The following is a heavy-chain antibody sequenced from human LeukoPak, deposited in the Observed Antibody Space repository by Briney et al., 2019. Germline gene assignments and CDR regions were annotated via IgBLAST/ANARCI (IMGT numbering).Heavy chain of an antibody. J-gene: IGHJ4*02. CDR2: INPNSGGT. V-gene: IGHV1-2*02. Sequence: ASVKVSCKASGHTFTGYYMHWVRQAPGQGLEWMGWINPNSGGTNYAQKFQGRVTMTRDTSISTAYMELSRLRSDDTAVYYCARIYCSGGSCRRYFDYWGQGTLVTVSS. CDR3: ARIYCSGGSCRRYFDY. D-gene: IGHD2-15*01. CDR1: GHTFTGYY.